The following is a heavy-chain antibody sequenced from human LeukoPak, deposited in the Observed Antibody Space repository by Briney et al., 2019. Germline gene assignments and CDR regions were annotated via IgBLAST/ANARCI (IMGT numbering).Heavy chain of an antibody. Sequence: SETLSLTCTVSGGSISSGAYFWNWIRQPPGKGLEWIGYISHSGSTYYNPSLKGRVTISVDRSKNQFSLKLSSVTAADTAVYYCARTYDILTGYYPGAFDIWGQGTMVTVSS. CDR1: GGSISSGAYF. CDR3: ARTYDILTGYYPGAFDI. V-gene: IGHV4-30-2*02. J-gene: IGHJ3*02. D-gene: IGHD3-9*01. CDR2: ISHSGST.